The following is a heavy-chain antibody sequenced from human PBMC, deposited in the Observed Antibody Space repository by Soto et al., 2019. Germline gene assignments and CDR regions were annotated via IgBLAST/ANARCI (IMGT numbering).Heavy chain of an antibody. D-gene: IGHD7-27*01. Sequence: QVQLVQSGAEVKKPGSSVKVSCKASGGTFSSYTISWVRQAPGQGLEWMGRIIPILGIANYAQKFQGRVTITADKSTSTAYMALSSLRSEDTAVYYCERWLLGDAFDIWGQGTMVTVSS. CDR3: ERWLLGDAFDI. J-gene: IGHJ3*02. CDR1: GGTFSSYT. CDR2: IIPILGIA. V-gene: IGHV1-69*02.